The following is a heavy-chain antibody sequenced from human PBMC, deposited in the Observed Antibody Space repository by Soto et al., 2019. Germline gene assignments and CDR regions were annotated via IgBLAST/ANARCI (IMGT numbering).Heavy chain of an antibody. CDR1: GGTFKSYV. D-gene: IGHD3-22*01. CDR3: AGTQFDTSGYYPSGLEL. CDR2: IIPFLGSA. V-gene: IGHV1-69*01. J-gene: IGHJ4*02. Sequence: QVQLEQSGAEVEKPGSSVKVSCKPSGGTFKSYVLNWVRQAPGQGLEWMGGIIPFLGSADYAQKFQDRVTITADESTRTAYLELSSLRSEDSAVYYCAGTQFDTSGYYPSGLELWGQGTLVTVAS.